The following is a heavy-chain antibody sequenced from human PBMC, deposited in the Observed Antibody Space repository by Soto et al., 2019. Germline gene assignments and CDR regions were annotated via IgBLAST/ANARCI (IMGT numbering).Heavy chain of an antibody. CDR1: GGSISSYY. CDR2: IYYSGST. Sequence: ETLSLTCTVSGGSISSYYWSWIRQPPGKGLEWIGYIYYSGSTNYNPSLKSRVTISVDTSKNQFSLKLSSVTAADTAVYYCARGSWDYDFWSGYYGGGNFDYWGQGTLVTVSS. J-gene: IGHJ4*02. D-gene: IGHD3-3*01. CDR3: ARGSWDYDFWSGYYGGGNFDY. V-gene: IGHV4-59*01.